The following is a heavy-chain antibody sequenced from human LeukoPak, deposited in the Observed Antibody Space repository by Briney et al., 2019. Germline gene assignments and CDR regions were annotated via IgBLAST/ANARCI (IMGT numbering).Heavy chain of an antibody. J-gene: IGHJ4*02. CDR3: ARDGPDIVVVPASYYFDY. CDR2: ISAYNGNT. D-gene: IGHD2-2*01. CDR1: GYTFTSYG. Sequence: ASVKVSCKASGYTFTSYGISWVRQAPGQGLEWMGWISAYNGNTNYAQKLQGRVTMTTDTSTSTAYMELRSLRSDDTAVYYCARDGPDIVVVPASYYFDYWGQGTLVTVSS. V-gene: IGHV1-18*01.